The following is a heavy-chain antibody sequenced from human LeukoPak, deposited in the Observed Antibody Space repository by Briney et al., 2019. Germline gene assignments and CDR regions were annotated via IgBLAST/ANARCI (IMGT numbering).Heavy chain of an antibody. CDR1: GFTFEGYA. J-gene: IGHJ6*02. Sequence: GGSLRLSCSASGFTFEGYAMHWVRQGPGKGLEYVSLISGNGNNIYYADSVKGRFTISRDNSKNTLYLQMNSLRAEDTAVYYCARYEYYYDSSGYYNNGMDVWGQGTTVTVSS. D-gene: IGHD3-22*01. V-gene: IGHV3-43*02. CDR3: ARYEYYYDSSGYYNNGMDV. CDR2: ISGNGNNI.